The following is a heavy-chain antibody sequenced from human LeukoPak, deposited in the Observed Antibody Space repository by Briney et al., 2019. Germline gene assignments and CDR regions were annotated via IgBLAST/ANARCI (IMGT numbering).Heavy chain of an antibody. J-gene: IGHJ5*02. V-gene: IGHV1-46*01. Sequence: ASVKVSCKASGYTFTSYYMHWVRQAPGQGLEWMGIINPSGGSTSYAQKFQGRVTMTRDTSTSTVYMELSSLRSEDTAVYYCARETTPNYYDGSGYQDWFDPWGQGTLVTVSS. CDR3: ARETTPNYYDGSGYQDWFDP. CDR1: GYTFTSYY. D-gene: IGHD3-22*01. CDR2: INPSGGST.